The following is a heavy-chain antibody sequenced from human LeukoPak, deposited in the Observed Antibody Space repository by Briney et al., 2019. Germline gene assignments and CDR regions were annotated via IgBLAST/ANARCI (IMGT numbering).Heavy chain of an antibody. CDR3: ARGLFLSGYLGAFDI. J-gene: IGHJ3*02. CDR2: IYSDGRA. Sequence: GGSLRLSCAASGFTVSNKYMTWVRQAPGKGLEWVSLIYSDGRAYYADSVKGRCTISRDGPKNTLYLQMNSLRVEDTAVYYCARGLFLSGYLGAFDIWGQGTVVTVSS. V-gene: IGHV3-53*01. D-gene: IGHD3-22*01. CDR1: GFTVSNKY.